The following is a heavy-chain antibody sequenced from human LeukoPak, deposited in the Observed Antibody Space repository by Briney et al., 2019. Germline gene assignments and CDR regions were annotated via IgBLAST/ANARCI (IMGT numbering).Heavy chain of an antibody. J-gene: IGHJ4*02. Sequence: ASVKVSCKASGYTFTSYYIHWVRQAPGQVLEWMGIINPSGGSTSYAQKFQGGITMTRDTSTSTVYMELSSLRSEDTAVYYCARGLKRSGSSDHLDYWGQGTLVTVSS. CDR3: ARGLKRSGSSDHLDY. CDR1: GYTFTSYY. V-gene: IGHV1-46*01. CDR2: INPSGGST. D-gene: IGHD6-6*01.